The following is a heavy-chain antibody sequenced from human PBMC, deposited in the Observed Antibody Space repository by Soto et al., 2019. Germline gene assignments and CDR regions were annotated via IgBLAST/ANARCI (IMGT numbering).Heavy chain of an antibody. J-gene: IGHJ4*02. CDR1: GFAFSSYA. D-gene: IGHD5-18*01. CDR2: ISYDGSNK. CDR3: ARDQGYSFDY. Sequence: GGSLRLSCAASGFAFSSYAMHWVRQAPGKGLEWVAVISYDGSNKYYADSVKGRFTISRDNSKNTLYLQMNSLRAEDTAVYYCARDQGYSFDYWGQGTPVTVSS. V-gene: IGHV3-30-3*01.